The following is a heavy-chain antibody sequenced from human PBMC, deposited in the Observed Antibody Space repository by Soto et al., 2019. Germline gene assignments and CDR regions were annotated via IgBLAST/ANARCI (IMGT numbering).Heavy chain of an antibody. CDR3: ARASYYDFWSGSYGMDV. V-gene: IGHV1-8*01. CDR1: GYTFTSYD. J-gene: IGHJ6*02. CDR2: MNPNSGNT. D-gene: IGHD3-3*01. Sequence: ASVKVSCKASGYTFTSYDINWVRQATGQGLELMGWMNPNSGNTGYAQKFQGRVTMTRNTSISTAYMELSSLRSEDTAVYYCARASYYDFWSGSYGMDVWGQGTTVTVYS.